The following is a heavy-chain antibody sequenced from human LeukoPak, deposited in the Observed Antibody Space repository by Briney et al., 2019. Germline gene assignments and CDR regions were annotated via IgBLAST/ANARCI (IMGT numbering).Heavy chain of an antibody. CDR3: ARASSKQLAGYLPDGFDI. CDR2: ISSSGTYV. Sequence: PGGSLRLSCAASGFTFSSYSMNRVRQAPGKGLEWVSSISSSGTYVYYADSVKGRFTISRDNAKNSLSLQMNSLRADDAAVYYCARASSKQLAGYLPDGFDIWGQGTMVTVSS. J-gene: IGHJ3*02. CDR1: GFTFSSYS. V-gene: IGHV3-21*01. D-gene: IGHD3-9*01.